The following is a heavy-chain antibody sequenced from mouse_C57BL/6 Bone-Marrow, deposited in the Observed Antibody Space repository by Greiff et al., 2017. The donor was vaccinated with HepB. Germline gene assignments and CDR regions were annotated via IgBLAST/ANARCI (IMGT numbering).Heavy chain of an antibody. Sequence: EVKVVESGGGLVKPGGSLKLSCAASGFTFSSYAMSWVRQTPEKRLEWVATISDGGSYTYYPDNVKGRFTISRDNAKNNLYLQMSHLKSEDTAMYYCAREAYPYWGQGTTLTVSS. CDR2: ISDGGSYT. J-gene: IGHJ2*01. CDR1: GFTFSSYA. V-gene: IGHV5-4*01. CDR3: AREAYPY.